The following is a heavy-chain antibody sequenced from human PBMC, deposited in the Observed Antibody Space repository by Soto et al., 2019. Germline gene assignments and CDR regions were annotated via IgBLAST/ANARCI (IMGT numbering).Heavy chain of an antibody. CDR2: INPSGGST. Sequence: QVQLVQSGAEVKKPGASVKVSCKASGYTFTSYYMHWVRQAPGQGLEWMGIINPSGGSTSYAQKFQGRVTMTRDTATSTGYMELSSLRSEDTAVYYCARDRNYGDLSYYYGMDVWGQGTTVTVSS. CDR1: GYTFTSYY. V-gene: IGHV1-46*01. CDR3: ARDRNYGDLSYYYGMDV. D-gene: IGHD4-17*01. J-gene: IGHJ6*02.